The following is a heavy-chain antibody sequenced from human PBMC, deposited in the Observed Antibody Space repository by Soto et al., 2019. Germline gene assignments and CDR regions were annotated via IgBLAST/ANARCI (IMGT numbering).Heavy chain of an antibody. CDR2: TYYRSKWYN. Sequence: QVQLQQSGPGLVKPSQTLSLTCTISGDSVSISSGAWNWIRQSPSRGLEWLGRTYYRSKWYNYYSVTGESPIKITPDPSKNPFSPQMNSGTSEDKAVYYCSQEPGYRLDCWGQGTPVTVSS. J-gene: IGHJ4*02. D-gene: IGHD5-18*01. V-gene: IGHV6-1*01. CDR1: GDSVSISSGA. CDR3: SQEPGYRLDC.